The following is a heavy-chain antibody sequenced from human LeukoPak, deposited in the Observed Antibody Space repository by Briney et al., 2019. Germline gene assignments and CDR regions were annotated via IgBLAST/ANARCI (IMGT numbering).Heavy chain of an antibody. CDR1: PFSLSILA. D-gene: IGHD2-15*01. Sequence: ILSCIICPFSLSILAFGLYRQSADNGVQWILSIRGSGGSTNYADSVKGRFTISRDNSKNTLYLQMNSLRAEDTAVYYCAKRSCSGGSCNFDYWGQGTLVTVSS. V-gene: IGHV3-23*01. CDR2: IRGSGGST. CDR3: AKRSCSGGSCNFDY. J-gene: IGHJ4*02.